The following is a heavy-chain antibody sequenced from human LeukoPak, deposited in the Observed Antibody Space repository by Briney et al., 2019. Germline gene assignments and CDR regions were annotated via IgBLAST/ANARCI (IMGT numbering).Heavy chain of an antibody. CDR1: GFTFSSYC. CDR3: ARGVLYSTDAFDI. D-gene: IGHD4-11*01. J-gene: IGHJ3*02. Sequence: GGSLRLSCAFSGFTFSSYCMTWVRQAPGKGLEWVANIKQGGSETYYVDSVKGRFAISRDIAKNSLYLQMNSLRAEDTAVYYCARGVLYSTDAFDIWGQGTMVIVSS. CDR2: IKQGGSET. V-gene: IGHV3-7*01.